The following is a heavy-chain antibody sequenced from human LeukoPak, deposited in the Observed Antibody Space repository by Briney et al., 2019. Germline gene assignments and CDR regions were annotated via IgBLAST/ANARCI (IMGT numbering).Heavy chain of an antibody. CDR2: INHSGST. CDR3: ARTRAVALRNNWFDP. V-gene: IGHV4-34*01. CDR1: GGSFSGYY. Sequence: SETLSLTCTVYGGSFSGYYWSWIRQPPGKGLEWIGEINHSGSTNYNPSLKSRVTISVDTSKNQFSLKLSSVTAADTAVYYCARTRAVALRNNWFDPWGQGTLVTVSS. J-gene: IGHJ5*02. D-gene: IGHD6-19*01.